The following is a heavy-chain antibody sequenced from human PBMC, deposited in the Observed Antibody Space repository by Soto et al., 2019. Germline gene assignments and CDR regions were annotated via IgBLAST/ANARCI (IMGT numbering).Heavy chain of an antibody. V-gene: IGHV3-30-3*01. Sequence: QVQLVESGGGVVQPGRSLRLSCAASGFTFSSYAMHWVRQAPGKGLEWVAVISYDGSNKYYADSVKGRFTISRDNSKNTLYLKMNSLRAEDTAVYYCARDRSSGWYFLSNYWGQGTLVTVSS. D-gene: IGHD6-19*01. J-gene: IGHJ4*02. CDR1: GFTFSSYA. CDR2: ISYDGSNK. CDR3: ARDRSSGWYFLSNY.